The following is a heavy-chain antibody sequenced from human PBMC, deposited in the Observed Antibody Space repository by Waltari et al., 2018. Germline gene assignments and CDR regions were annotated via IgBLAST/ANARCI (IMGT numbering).Heavy chain of an antibody. CDR3: AKDSYCSSTSCFIGY. CDR2: IWYDGSNK. CDR1: GFTFSSYG. Sequence: QVQLVESGGGVVQPGRSLRLSCAASGFTFSSYGLHWVRQAPGKGLEWVAVIWYDGSNKYYADSVKGRFTISRDNSKNTLYLQMNSLRAEDTAMYYCAKDSYCSSTSCFIGYWGQGTLVTVSS. D-gene: IGHD2-2*01. J-gene: IGHJ4*02. V-gene: IGHV3-30*18.